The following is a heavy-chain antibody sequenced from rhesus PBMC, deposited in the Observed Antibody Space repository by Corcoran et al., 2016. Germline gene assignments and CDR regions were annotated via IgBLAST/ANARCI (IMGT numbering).Heavy chain of an antibody. CDR1: GGSISSSY. CDR2: IYGSGSST. V-gene: IGHV4-169*01. CDR3: ARVTYYYSGSYYYYFDY. D-gene: IGHD3-16*01. Sequence: QLQLQESGPGLVKPSETLSVTCAVSGGSISSSYWSWIRQAPGKGLEWIGYIYGSGSSTNYNPSLKSRVTLSVDTSKNQFSLKLSSVTAADTAVYYCARVTYYYSGSYYYYFDYWGQGVLVTVSS. J-gene: IGHJ4*01.